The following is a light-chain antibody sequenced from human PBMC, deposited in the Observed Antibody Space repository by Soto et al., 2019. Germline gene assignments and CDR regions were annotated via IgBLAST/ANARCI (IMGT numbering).Light chain of an antibody. Sequence: DIQLTQSPSFLSASVGDRVTITCRASQSISSHVAWYRQKSGKAPMLLIYAASTLQSGVPSRFSGSGSGTEFTLTISSLNPEDFATYYCQHLDSFPLAFGGGTTVEI. J-gene: IGKJ4*01. V-gene: IGKV1-9*01. CDR1: QSISSH. CDR3: QHLDSFPLA. CDR2: AAS.